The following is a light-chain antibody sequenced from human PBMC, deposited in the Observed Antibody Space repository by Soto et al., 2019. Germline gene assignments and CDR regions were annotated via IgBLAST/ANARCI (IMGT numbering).Light chain of an antibody. CDR3: SSYTRSSTWV. CDR2: EVS. J-gene: IGLJ3*02. V-gene: IGLV2-14*01. CDR1: SSDVGDYKY. Sequence: QSALTQPASVSGSPGQAITISCTGTSSDVGDYKYVSWYQHHPGQAPKVMIYEVSKRPSGVSNRFSGSKSGNTASLTISGLQAEDEGDYYCSSYTRSSTWVFGGGTKVTVL.